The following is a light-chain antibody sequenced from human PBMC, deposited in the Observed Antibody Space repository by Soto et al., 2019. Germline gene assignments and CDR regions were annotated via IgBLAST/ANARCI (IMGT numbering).Light chain of an antibody. V-gene: IGKV3-20*01. Sequence: EIVLTQSPGTLSLSPGERATLSCRASQSIRNPYLAWYQQKPGQAPRLLIDGASSRATGVPDRFSGSGSGTDFTLTISRLEPEDFAVYYCQQYDSWTFGQGTKVEIK. J-gene: IGKJ1*01. CDR2: GAS. CDR3: QQYDSWT. CDR1: QSIRNPY.